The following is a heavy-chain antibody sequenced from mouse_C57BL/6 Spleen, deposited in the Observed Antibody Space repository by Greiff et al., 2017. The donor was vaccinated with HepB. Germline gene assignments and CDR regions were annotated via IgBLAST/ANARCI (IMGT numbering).Heavy chain of an antibody. D-gene: IGHD1-1*01. J-gene: IGHJ4*01. CDR2: FYPGSGSI. V-gene: IGHV1-62-2*01. Sequence: QVQLQQSGAELVKPGASVKLSCKASGFTFTEYTIHWVKQRSGQGLAWIGWFYPGSGSIKYTAKFKDKATLTADKSSSTVYMELSRLTSEDSAVYFCARHEGYYDDIYAMDYWGQGTSVTVSS. CDR3: ARHEGYYDDIYAMDY. CDR1: GFTFTEYT.